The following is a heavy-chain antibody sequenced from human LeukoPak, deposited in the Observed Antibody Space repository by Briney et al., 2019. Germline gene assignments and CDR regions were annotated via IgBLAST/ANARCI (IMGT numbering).Heavy chain of an antibody. D-gene: IGHD3-9*01. J-gene: IGHJ3*02. CDR3: ARELHILTGYPNVIGAFDI. CDR2: IKQDGSEK. V-gene: IGHV3-7*01. CDR1: GFTFSSYW. Sequence: PGGSLRLSCAASGFTFSSYWMTWVRQAPGKGLEWVANIKQDGSEKYYVDSVKGRFTISRDNAKNSLYLQMNSLRAEDTAVYYCARELHILTGYPNVIGAFDIWGQGTMVTVSS.